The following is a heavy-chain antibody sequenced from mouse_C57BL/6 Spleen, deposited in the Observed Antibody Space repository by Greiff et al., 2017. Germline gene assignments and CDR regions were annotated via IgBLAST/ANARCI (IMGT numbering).Heavy chain of an antibody. CDR1: GFTFSSYA. V-gene: IGHV5-4*01. CDR3: ARAYYGSSYRVFAY. D-gene: IGHD1-1*01. Sequence: EVQVVESGGGLVKPGGSLKLSCAASGFTFSSYAMSWVRQTPEKRLEWVATISDGGSYTYYPDNVKGRFTISRDNAKNNLYLQMSHLKSEDTAMYYCARAYYGSSYRVFAYWGQGTLVTVSA. CDR2: ISDGGSYT. J-gene: IGHJ3*01.